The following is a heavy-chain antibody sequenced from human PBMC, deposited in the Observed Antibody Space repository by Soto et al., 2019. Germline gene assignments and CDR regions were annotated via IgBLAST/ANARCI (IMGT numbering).Heavy chain of an antibody. V-gene: IGHV3-23*01. CDR2: ITGNGVNT. D-gene: IGHD2-21*01. Sequence: GGSLRLSCAASGFTFISYAMSWVLQAPWKGQEWVSAITGNGVNTFHADSVKGRFTISRDISKNTLYLQMDSLRPEDTAVYYCAKDLWFHSRDGNGAGFFYYGMDGWGQETTVTVAS. J-gene: IGHJ6*02. CDR3: AKDLWFHSRDGNGAGFFYYGMDG. CDR1: GFTFISYA.